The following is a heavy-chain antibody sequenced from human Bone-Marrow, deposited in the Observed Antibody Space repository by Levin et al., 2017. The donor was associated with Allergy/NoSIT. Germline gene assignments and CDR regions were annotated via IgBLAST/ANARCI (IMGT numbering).Heavy chain of an antibody. CDR2: IGAYNGNT. Sequence: ASVKVSCKASGYNFVTFGISWVRQAPGQGLEWMGRIGAYNGNTNYAQNFQGRVTMTKDTSTSTAYMELRSLRTDDTAVYYCAREMQWVAHDVFDIWGQGTMVTVSS. D-gene: IGHD6-19*01. V-gene: IGHV1-18*01. J-gene: IGHJ3*02. CDR3: AREMQWVAHDVFDI. CDR1: GYNFVTFG.